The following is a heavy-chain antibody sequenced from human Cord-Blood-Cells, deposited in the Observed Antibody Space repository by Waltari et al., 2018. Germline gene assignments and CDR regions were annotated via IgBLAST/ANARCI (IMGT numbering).Heavy chain of an antibody. J-gene: IGHJ6*02. Sequence: QVQLQQWGAGLLKPSETLSLTCAVYGGSFSGYYWSWLRQPPGKGLEWIGEINHSGSTNYNPSLKSRVTISVDTSKNQFSLKLSSVTAADTAVYYCARGSVVVPAAIRFHYYYGMDVWGQGTTVTVSS. CDR2: INHSGST. D-gene: IGHD2-2*02. V-gene: IGHV4-34*01. CDR3: ARGSVVVPAAIRFHYYYGMDV. CDR1: GGSFSGYY.